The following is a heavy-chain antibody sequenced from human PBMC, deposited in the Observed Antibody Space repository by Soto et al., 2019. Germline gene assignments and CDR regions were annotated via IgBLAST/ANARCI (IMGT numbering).Heavy chain of an antibody. J-gene: IGHJ4*02. CDR3: ARDLPGPFAAATPIEDY. CDR1: GYTFTSYG. CDR2: ISAYNGNT. D-gene: IGHD2-15*01. Sequence: ASVKVSCKASGYTFTSYGISWVRQAPGQGLEWMGWISAYNGNTNYAQKLQGRVTMTTDTSTSTAYMELRSLRSDDTAVYYCARDLPGPFAAATPIEDYWGQGTLVTVSS. V-gene: IGHV1-18*04.